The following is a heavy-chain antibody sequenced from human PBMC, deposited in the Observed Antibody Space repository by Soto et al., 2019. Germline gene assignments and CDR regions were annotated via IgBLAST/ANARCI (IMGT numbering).Heavy chain of an antibody. CDR3: ARAPRGNYGYPSYFDY. D-gene: IGHD3-10*01. CDR2: IYYSGST. J-gene: IGHJ4*02. V-gene: IGHV4-61*08. CDR1: GGSISSGGFY. Sequence: PSETLSLTCTVSGGSISSGGFYWNWIRQHPGKGLEWIGYIYYSGSTNYNPSLKSRVTISVDTSKNQFSLKLSSVTAADTAVYYCARAPRGNYGYPSYFDYWGQGTLVTVSS.